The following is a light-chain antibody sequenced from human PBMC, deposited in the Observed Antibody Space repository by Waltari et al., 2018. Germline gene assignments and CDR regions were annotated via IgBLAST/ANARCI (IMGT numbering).Light chain of an antibody. V-gene: IGLV2-23*02. J-gene: IGLJ2*01. CDR1: NNDVGVYIH. CDR2: DVT. CDR3: CSYAGGGTVV. Sequence: QSALTQPASISGSPGQSITISCSGTNNDVGVYIHVPWYQHNPGEAPRLIIYDVTERPSGISNRFSGSKSGSTASLTISGLQAEDESYYYCCSYAGGGTVVFGGGTKVTVL.